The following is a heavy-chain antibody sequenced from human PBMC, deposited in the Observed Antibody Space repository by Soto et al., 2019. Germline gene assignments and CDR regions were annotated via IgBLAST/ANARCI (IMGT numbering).Heavy chain of an antibody. V-gene: IGHV3-74*01. D-gene: IGHD3-22*01. CDR2: INSDGSMT. CDR1: GFTCSRYW. J-gene: IGHJ4*02. CDR3: VRGKDQYNTLTYCYYDQ. Sequence: GGSLRLSCAASGFTCSRYWMHWVRQAPGEGLMWVSRINSDGSMTSYADSVKGRFTISRDNAKNTVYLHMNSLRAEDTARYYCVRGKDQYNTLTYCYYDQGGQGTLVTVST.